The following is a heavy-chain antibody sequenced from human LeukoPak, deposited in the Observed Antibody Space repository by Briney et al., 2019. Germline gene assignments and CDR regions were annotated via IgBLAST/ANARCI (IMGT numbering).Heavy chain of an antibody. V-gene: IGHV3-48*01. CDR1: GFTFSSYS. CDR3: ARVWDSREP. CDR2: ISSSSSTI. J-gene: IGHJ3*01. Sequence: GGSLRLSCAASGFTFSSYSMNWVRQAPGKGLEWVSYISSSSSTIYYADSVKGRFTISRDNAKNSLYLQTNSLRAEDTAVYYCARVWDSREPWGQGTMVTVSS. D-gene: IGHD6-13*01.